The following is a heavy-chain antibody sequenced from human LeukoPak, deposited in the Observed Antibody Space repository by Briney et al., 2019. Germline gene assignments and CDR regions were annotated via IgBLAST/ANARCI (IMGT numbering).Heavy chain of an antibody. D-gene: IGHD4-17*01. CDR1: GYSISSGYY. J-gene: IGHJ3*02. V-gene: IGHV4-38-2*02. CDR2: IYHSGSP. Sequence: SETLSLTCTVSGYSISSGYYWGWIRLPPGKGLEWIGSIYHSGSPSYNPSLKSRVTISVDTSKIQFSLKLSSVTAADTAVYYCARGEISLRIKKRSAFDIWGQGTMVTVSS. CDR3: ARGEISLRIKKRSAFDI.